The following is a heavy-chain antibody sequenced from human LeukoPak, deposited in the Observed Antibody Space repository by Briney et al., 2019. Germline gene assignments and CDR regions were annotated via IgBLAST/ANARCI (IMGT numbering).Heavy chain of an antibody. V-gene: IGHV3-23*01. J-gene: IGHJ4*02. Sequence: PGGSLRLSCAASGFTFSSYAMSWVRQAPGKGLEWVSAISGSGGSTYCADSVKGRFTISRDNSKNTLYLQMNSLRAEDTAVYYCVKDIHYGSGSYNYWGQGTLVTVSS. CDR3: VKDIHYGSGSYNY. D-gene: IGHD3-10*01. CDR2: ISGSGGST. CDR1: GFTFSSYA.